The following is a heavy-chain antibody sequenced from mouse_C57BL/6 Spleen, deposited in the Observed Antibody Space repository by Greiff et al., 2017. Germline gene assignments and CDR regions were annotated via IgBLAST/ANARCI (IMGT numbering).Heavy chain of an antibody. D-gene: IGHD1-1*01. V-gene: IGHV5-17*01. CDR3: ARSGKDD. Sequence: EVKLVESGGGLVKPGGSLKLSCAASGFTFSDYGMHWVRQAPEKGLEWVAYISSGSSTIYYADTVKGRFTISRDNAKNTLFLQMTSLRSEDTAMYYCARSGKDDWGQGTTLTVSS. J-gene: IGHJ2*01. CDR2: ISSGSSTI. CDR1: GFTFSDYG.